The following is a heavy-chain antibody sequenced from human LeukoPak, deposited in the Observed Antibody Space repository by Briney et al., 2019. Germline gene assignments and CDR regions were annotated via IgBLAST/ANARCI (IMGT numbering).Heavy chain of an antibody. CDR1: GFTFSSYG. CDR3: ARTPPQGIGDWYYFDY. Sequence: GRSLRLSCAASGFTFSSYGMHWVRQAPGKGLGWVAVIWYDGSNKYYADSVKGRFTISRDNSKNTLYLQMHSLRAEDTAVYYCARTPPQGIGDWYYFDYWGQGTLVTVSS. V-gene: IGHV3-33*01. J-gene: IGHJ4*02. D-gene: IGHD2-21*02. CDR2: IWYDGSNK.